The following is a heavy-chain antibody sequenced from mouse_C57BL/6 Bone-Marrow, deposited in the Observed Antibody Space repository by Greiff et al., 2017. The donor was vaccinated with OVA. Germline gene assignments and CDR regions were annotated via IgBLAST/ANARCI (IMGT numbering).Heavy chain of an antibody. CDR2: IHPNSGST. V-gene: IGHV1-64*01. CDR1: GYTFTSYW. CDR3: ARWGPY. J-gene: IGHJ3*01. Sequence: QVQLKQPGAELVKPGASVKLSCKASGYTFTSYWMHWVKQRPGQGLEWIGMIHPNSGSTNYNEKFKSKATLTVDKSSSTAYMQLSSLTSEDSAVYYCARWGPYWGQGTLVTVSA.